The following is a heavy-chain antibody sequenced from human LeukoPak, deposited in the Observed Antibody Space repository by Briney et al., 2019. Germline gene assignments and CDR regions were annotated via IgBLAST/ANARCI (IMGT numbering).Heavy chain of an antibody. D-gene: IGHD2-2*01. Sequence: SETLSLTCTVSGGSINSNNYFWGWFRQPPGKGLEWIGSISYSGSTYYNPSVQSRVTISEDTSRNQFFLKLTSLTAADTAVFYCARQAFPKRYCSSTSCQDSDYWGQGTLVTVSS. CDR3: ARQAFPKRYCSSTSCQDSDY. CDR2: ISYSGST. J-gene: IGHJ4*02. CDR1: GGSINSNNYF. V-gene: IGHV4-39*01.